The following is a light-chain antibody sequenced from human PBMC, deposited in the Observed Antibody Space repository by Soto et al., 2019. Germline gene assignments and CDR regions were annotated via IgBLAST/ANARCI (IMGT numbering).Light chain of an antibody. CDR2: EVS. V-gene: IGLV2-8*01. Sequence: QSVLTQPPSASGSPGQSVTISCIGTSSEVGGYDYVSWYQQHPGKAPKLIISEVSKRPSGVPDRFSGSKSGNTASLTVSGLQAEDEADYYCTSYAGNNNFCVLGTGTKAPS. CDR3: TSYAGNNNFCV. CDR1: SSEVGGYDY. J-gene: IGLJ1*01.